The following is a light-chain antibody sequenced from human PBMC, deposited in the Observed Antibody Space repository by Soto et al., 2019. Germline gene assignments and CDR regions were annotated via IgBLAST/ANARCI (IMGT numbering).Light chain of an antibody. CDR1: SSDVGGYNY. J-gene: IGLJ1*01. CDR2: DVS. Sequence: QSALTQPRSVYGSPGQSVTISCTGTSSDVGGYNYVSWYQQHPGKAPKLMIYDVSKRPSGVPDRFSGSKSGNTASLTISGLQAEDEADYYCCSYAGSYTFPYVFGTGTKVTV. V-gene: IGLV2-11*01. CDR3: CSYAGSYTFPYV.